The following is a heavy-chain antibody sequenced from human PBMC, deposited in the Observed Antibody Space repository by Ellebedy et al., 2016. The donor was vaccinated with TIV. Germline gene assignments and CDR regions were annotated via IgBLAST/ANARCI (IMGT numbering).Heavy chain of an antibody. J-gene: IGHJ4*02. CDR3: AKDKWTVVMDLDY. CDR1: GFTFSSYG. Sequence: GGSLRLSXAASGFTFSSYGMHWVRQAPGKGLEWVAVISYDGSNKYYADSVKGRFTISRDNSKNTLYLQMNSLRAEDTAVYYCAKDKWTVVMDLDYWGQGTLVTVSS. V-gene: IGHV3-30*18. CDR2: ISYDGSNK. D-gene: IGHD4-23*01.